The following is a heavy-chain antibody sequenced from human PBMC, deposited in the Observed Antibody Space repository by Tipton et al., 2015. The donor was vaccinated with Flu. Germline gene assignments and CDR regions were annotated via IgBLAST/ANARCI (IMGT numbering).Heavy chain of an antibody. V-gene: IGHV4-34*01. CDR2: INHSGNT. Sequence: TLSLTCAVYGGSFSGYYWSWIRQPPGKGLEWIGEINHSGNTNYNPSLTSRVPISGDTSTNQFSLKLSSVTAADTAVYYCATHCVGVCSHAFDIWGQGTMVTVSS. CDR3: ATHCVGVCSHAFDI. CDR1: GGSFSGYY. D-gene: IGHD2-21*02. J-gene: IGHJ3*02.